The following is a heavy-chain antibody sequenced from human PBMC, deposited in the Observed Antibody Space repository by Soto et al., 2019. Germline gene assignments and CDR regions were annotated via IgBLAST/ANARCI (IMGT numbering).Heavy chain of an antibody. V-gene: IGHV3-23*01. D-gene: IGHD2-21*02. CDR2: ISDRGAIT. CDR3: AKEDNAGVVLTTFDY. CDR1: GFTFSSYA. J-gene: IGHJ4*02. Sequence: PRGPLRLSSAASGFTFSSYAMSWVRQAPGRGLEWVSAISDRGAITFYIDSVKGRFTISKDNSKNTLYLQMNNLRAEDRAVYYCAKEDNAGVVLTTFDYWGQGTLVTAPQ.